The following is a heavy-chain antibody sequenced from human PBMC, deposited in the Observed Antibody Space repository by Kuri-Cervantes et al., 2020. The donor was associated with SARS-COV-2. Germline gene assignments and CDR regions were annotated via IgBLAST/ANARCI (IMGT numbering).Heavy chain of an antibody. J-gene: IGHJ4*02. Sequence: GESLKISCAASGFTFSSYAMSWVRQAPGKGLEWVSAISGSGGGTYNADSVKGRFTISRDNSKNTLYLQMNSLRAEDTAVYYCAKDPGFRGLLYYFDYWGQGTLVTVSS. V-gene: IGHV3-23*01. D-gene: IGHD3-10*01. CDR3: AKDPGFRGLLYYFDY. CDR2: ISGSGGGT. CDR1: GFTFSSYA.